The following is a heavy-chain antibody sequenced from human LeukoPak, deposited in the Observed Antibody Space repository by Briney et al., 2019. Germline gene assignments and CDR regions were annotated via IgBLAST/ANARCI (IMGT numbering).Heavy chain of an antibody. CDR2: IYYSGST. D-gene: IGHD2-2*01. V-gene: IGHV4-39*07. J-gene: IGHJ4*02. Sequence: PSETLSLTCIVSGASISSSSYYWGWLRQPPGTGLEWFGSIYYSGSTYYNPSLKSRVTISVDMSKNQFSLKVTSMTAADTAVYYCASSVVVPSAADYWGQGTLVTVSS. CDR1: GASISSSSYY. CDR3: ASSVVVPSAADY.